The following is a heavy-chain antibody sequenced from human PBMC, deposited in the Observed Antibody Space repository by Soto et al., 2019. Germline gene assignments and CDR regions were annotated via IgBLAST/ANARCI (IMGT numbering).Heavy chain of an antibody. V-gene: IGHV4-39*01. Sequence: QLQLQESGPGLVKPSETLSLTCTVSGGSISSSGYYCGWIRQPPGKGLEWIGSISYSGSTYYNPSHKSRITISGDTSRNQCALKLSSVTAADTAVYYCARHADSVSPPYAFDIWGQGTMVTVSS. D-gene: IGHD1-26*01. CDR3: ARHADSVSPPYAFDI. CDR1: GGSISSSGYY. J-gene: IGHJ3*02. CDR2: ISYSGST.